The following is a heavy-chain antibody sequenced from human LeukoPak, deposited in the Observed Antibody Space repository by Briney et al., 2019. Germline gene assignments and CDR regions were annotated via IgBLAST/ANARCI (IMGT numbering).Heavy chain of an antibody. Sequence: GGSLRLSCAASGFTFSSYWMSWVRQAPGMGLEWVANINQDGNKKYYVDSVRGRFTISRDNAKNSLYLQMNGPRAEDTAVYYCARDLIWDGDPDGRDFWGQGTLVSVSS. D-gene: IGHD3-10*01. J-gene: IGHJ4*02. V-gene: IGHV3-7*01. CDR3: ARDLIWDGDPDGRDF. CDR1: GFTFSSYW. CDR2: INQDGNKK.